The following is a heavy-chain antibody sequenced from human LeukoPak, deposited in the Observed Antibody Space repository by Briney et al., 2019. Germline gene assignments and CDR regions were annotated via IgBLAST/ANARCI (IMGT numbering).Heavy chain of an antibody. CDR1: GFTFSSYA. Sequence: GGSLRLSCAASGFTFSSYAMSWVRQAPGKGLEWVSAISGSGGSTYYAGSVKGRFTISRDNSKNTLYLQMYSLRARDTAVYYCAKGVVVVPAANDYWGQGTLVTVSS. CDR3: AKGVVVVPAANDY. CDR2: ISGSGGST. D-gene: IGHD2-2*01. J-gene: IGHJ4*02. V-gene: IGHV3-23*01.